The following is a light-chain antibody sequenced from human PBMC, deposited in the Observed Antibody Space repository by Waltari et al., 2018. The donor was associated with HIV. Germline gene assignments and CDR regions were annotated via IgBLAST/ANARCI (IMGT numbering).Light chain of an antibody. J-gene: IGLJ1*01. CDR1: TIGSKS. Sequence: SYVLTQPPSVSVAPGQPARITCGGNTIGSKSVHWYQQKPGQAPVLVVYDDTDRPSGVPDRFSGSKSGTSASLAITGLQPEDEADYYCQAFDISLGGFYVFGSGTKVTVL. V-gene: IGLV3-21*02. CDR3: QAFDISLGGFYV. CDR2: DDT.